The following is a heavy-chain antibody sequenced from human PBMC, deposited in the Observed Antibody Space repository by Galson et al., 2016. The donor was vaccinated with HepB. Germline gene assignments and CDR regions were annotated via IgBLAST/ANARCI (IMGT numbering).Heavy chain of an antibody. CDR3: ARDQHGSFFAY. J-gene: IGHJ4*02. CDR1: GGSVSSGGYF. CDR2: FYSNENT. Sequence: SETLSLTCTVSGGSVSSGGYFWSWIRQPPGKGLEWIGYFYSNENTNYNPSLRSRVTISGDTSRNQFPLKLTSVTAADTAVYYLARDQHGSFFAYWGQGTLVTVSA. D-gene: IGHD3-10*01. V-gene: IGHV4-61*08.